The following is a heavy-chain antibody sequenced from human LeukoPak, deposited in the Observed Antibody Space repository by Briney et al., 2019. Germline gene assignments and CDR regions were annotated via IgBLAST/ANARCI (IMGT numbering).Heavy chain of an antibody. CDR1: GGSISSYY. CDR2: IYYSGST. D-gene: IGHD6-13*01. V-gene: IGHV4-59*08. CDR3: ARYAGYSSSWHKGGGPFDY. J-gene: IGHJ4*02. Sequence: SETLSLTCTVSGGSISSYYWSWIRQPPGKGLEWIGYIYYSGSTNYNPSLKSRVTISIDTSKNQFSLKLSSVTAADTAVYYCARYAGYSSSWHKGGGPFDYWGQGTLVTVSS.